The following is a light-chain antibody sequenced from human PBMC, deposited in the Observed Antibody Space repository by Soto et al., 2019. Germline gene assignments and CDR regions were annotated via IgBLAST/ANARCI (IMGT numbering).Light chain of an antibody. J-gene: IGKJ1*01. Sequence: EIVMTQSPATLSVSPGERATLSCRASQSVSSNLAWYQQKPGQAPRLLIYGASTRATGTPARFSGGGSGAEYTLTISSLQSEYFAVYYCQQYDKWPRTFGQGTKV. CDR1: QSVSSN. V-gene: IGKV3-15*01. CDR3: QQYDKWPRT. CDR2: GAS.